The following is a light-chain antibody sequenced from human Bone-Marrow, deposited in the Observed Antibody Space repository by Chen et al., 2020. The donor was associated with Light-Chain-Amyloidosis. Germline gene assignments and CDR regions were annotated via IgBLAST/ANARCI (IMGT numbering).Light chain of an antibody. CDR3: SSYTITNTLV. V-gene: IGLV2-14*01. CDR2: EGT. J-gene: IGLJ1*01. Sequence: QSALTQPASVYGSPGQSITISCTVTSSDVGGDNHVSWYQQHPDKAPKLMIYEGTNRPSWVPDRFSSSKSDNTASLTISGLQTEDEADYFCSSYTITNTLVFGSGTRVTVL. CDR1: SSDVGGDNH.